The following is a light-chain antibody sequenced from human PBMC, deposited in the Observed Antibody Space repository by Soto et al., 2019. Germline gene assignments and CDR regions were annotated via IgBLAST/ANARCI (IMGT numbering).Light chain of an antibody. CDR1: SSDVGGYKY. Sequence: QSVLTQPASVSGSPGQSITISCTGTSSDVGGYKYVSWYQQHPGKAPKLMIYDVSNRPSGVSNRFSGSTSGITASLTISWLQSEDEAEHYCSSYTSSSTVVFGGGTQLTV. CDR2: DVS. V-gene: IGLV2-14*01. J-gene: IGLJ2*01. CDR3: SSYTSSSTVV.